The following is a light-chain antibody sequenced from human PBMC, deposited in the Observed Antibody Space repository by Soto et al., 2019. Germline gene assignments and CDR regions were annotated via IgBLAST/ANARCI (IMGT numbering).Light chain of an antibody. CDR3: QLYNSFPT. CDR2: KAS. Sequence: DIQMTQSPSTLSASVGDRVTITCRASQSISSWLAWYQQKPGKAPKLLIYKASSLESGVPSRFSGNGSGTEFTLTISSLQPDDLANYYCQLYNSFPTFGQGTKVEIK. CDR1: QSISSW. V-gene: IGKV1-5*03. J-gene: IGKJ1*01.